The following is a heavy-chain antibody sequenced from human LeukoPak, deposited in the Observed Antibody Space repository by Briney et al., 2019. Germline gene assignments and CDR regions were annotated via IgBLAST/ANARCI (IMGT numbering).Heavy chain of an antibody. CDR3: SNPLNHDFWSGYYPRFDY. Sequence: PGPSLRLSCAASGLTFSSYSMNWVRQAPGKGLEWVSSISSSNTYIYYTDTVKRRFTISRDNAKNSLYLQMKSLRAEDTAVYYCSNPLNHDFWSGYYPRFDYWGQGTLVTVSS. J-gene: IGHJ4*02. CDR2: ISSSNTYI. CDR1: GLTFSSYS. D-gene: IGHD3-3*01. V-gene: IGHV3-21*01.